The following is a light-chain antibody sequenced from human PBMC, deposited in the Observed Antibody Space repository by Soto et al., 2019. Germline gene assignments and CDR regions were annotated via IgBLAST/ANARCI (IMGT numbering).Light chain of an antibody. Sequence: EIVMTQSPATLSVSPGERYTLSCMASQSVSSNLAWYQQKPGQSPRLLIYGASTRATGIPARFSGSGSGTDFTLTISTLQSEDFAVYYCQQYNTWPRTVGQGTKVDIK. V-gene: IGKV3-15*01. J-gene: IGKJ1*01. CDR3: QQYNTWPRT. CDR2: GAS. CDR1: QSVSSN.